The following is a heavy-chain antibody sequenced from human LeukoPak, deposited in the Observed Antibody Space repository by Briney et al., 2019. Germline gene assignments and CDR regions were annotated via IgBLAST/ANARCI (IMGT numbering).Heavy chain of an antibody. CDR3: ARGRGRSYFDY. D-gene: IGHD3-10*01. CDR2: IYYSGGT. J-gene: IGHJ4*02. V-gene: IGHV4-59*12. CDR1: GGSISSYY. Sequence: SETLSLTCTVSGGSISSYYWSWIRQPPGKGLEWIGYIYYSGGTNYNPSLKSRVTISVDTSKNQFSLKLSSVTAADTAVYYCARGRGRSYFDYWGQGTLVTVSS.